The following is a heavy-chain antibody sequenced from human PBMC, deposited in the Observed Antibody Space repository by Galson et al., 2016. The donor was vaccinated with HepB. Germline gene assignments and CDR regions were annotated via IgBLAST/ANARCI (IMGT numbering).Heavy chain of an antibody. D-gene: IGHD2-15*01. CDR3: ASDGGFGLHFDS. J-gene: IGHJ4*02. Sequence: SLRLSCAASGFIFSTHNMNWVRQAPGKGLEWVSYIASTGSPIYYADSVKGRFIISRDNARNSLDLQMNSLRDEDTAVYYCASDGGFGLHFDSWGQGTLVTVSS. CDR1: GFIFSTHN. V-gene: IGHV3-48*02. CDR2: IASTGSPI.